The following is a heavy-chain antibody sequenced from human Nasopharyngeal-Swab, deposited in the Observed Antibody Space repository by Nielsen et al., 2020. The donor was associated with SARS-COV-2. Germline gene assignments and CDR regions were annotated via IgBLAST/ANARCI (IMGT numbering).Heavy chain of an antibody. CDR3: ARQSRTAFLEYSYYMDV. Sequence: ASVKVSCKASGYTFTTHTLHWVRQAPGDRLEWMGGINAGNGDTKYSQKFQDRVTITWDTSANTAYMELSGLRSEDTAVFYCARQSRTAFLEYSYYMDVWGKGTTVTVSS. V-gene: IGHV1-3*01. J-gene: IGHJ6*03. CDR2: INAGNGDT. D-gene: IGHD2-21*02. CDR1: GYTFTTHT.